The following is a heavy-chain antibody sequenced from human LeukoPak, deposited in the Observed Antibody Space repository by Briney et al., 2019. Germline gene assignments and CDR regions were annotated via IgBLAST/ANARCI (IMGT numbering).Heavy chain of an antibody. CDR1: GFTFDDYA. J-gene: IGHJ4*02. CDR2: ISWDGGST. D-gene: IGHD5-18*01. CDR3: AKEGGTAMVTLDY. V-gene: IGHV3-43D*04. Sequence: GGSLRLSCAASGFTFDDYATHWVRQAPGKGLEWVSLISWDGGSTYYADSVKGRFTISRDNSKNSLYLQMNSLRAEDTALYYRAKEGGTAMVTLDYWGQGTLVTVSS.